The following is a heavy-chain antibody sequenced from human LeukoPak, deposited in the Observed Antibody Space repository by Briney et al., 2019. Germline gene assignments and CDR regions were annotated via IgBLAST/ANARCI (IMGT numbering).Heavy chain of an antibody. D-gene: IGHD5-24*01. CDR2: ISSSGTTI. CDR1: GFTFSSYE. CDR3: ARHLENYCYYYGMDV. J-gene: IGHJ6*02. V-gene: IGHV3-48*03. Sequence: GGSLRLSCAASGFTFSSYEMNRVRQAPGRGLEWVSYISSSGTTIYYADSVKGRFTISKDNAKNSLYLQMNSLTAEDTAVYYCARHLENYCYYYGMDVWGQGTTVTVSS.